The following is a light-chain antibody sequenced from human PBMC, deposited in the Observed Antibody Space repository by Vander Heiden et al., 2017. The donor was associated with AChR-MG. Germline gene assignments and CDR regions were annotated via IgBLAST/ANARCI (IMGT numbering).Light chain of an antibody. CDR3: NSRDSSGNPV. J-gene: IGLJ2*01. Sequence: SELTQDPAVSVALGQTVRITCQGDSLRSYYASWYQQKPGQAPVLVIYGKNNRPSGIPDRFSGSSSGNTASLTITGAQAEDEADYYCNSRDSSGNPVFGGGTKLTVL. V-gene: IGLV3-19*01. CDR1: SLRSYY. CDR2: GKN.